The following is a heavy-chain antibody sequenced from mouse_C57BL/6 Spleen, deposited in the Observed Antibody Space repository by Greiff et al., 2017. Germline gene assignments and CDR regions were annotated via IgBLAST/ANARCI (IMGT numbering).Heavy chain of an antibody. CDR3: ASYGNAWFAE. CDR2: ITPNNGGT. J-gene: IGHJ3*01. V-gene: IGHV1-26*01. Sequence: EVQLQQSGPELVKPGASVKISCKASGYTFTDSYMNWVKQSHGKSLEWIGDITPNNGGTSYNQKFKGTATLTVDKSSSTAYMELLSLTSEDSAVYYCASYGNAWFAEWGQGTLVTVSA. D-gene: IGHD2-1*01. CDR1: GYTFTDSY.